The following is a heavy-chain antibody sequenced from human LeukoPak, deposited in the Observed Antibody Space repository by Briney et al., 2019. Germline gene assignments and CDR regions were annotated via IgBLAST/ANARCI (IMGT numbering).Heavy chain of an antibody. J-gene: IGHJ4*02. CDR1: GFIFSSYA. Sequence: GGSLRLSCAASGFIFSSYAMSWVRQAPGKGLESVSAISGSGGSTYYADSVKGRFTISRDNSKNTLYLQMNSLRAEDTAVYYCAKASPHDFWSGYYLDFDYWGQGTLVTVSS. V-gene: IGHV3-23*01. CDR2: ISGSGGST. D-gene: IGHD3-3*01. CDR3: AKASPHDFWSGYYLDFDY.